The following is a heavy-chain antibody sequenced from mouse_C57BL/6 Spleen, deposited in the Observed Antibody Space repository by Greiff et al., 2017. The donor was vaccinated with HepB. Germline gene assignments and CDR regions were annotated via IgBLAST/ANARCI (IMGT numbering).Heavy chain of an antibody. D-gene: IGHD2-9*01. CDR2: IRNKANGYTT. CDR3: ARSTYYGYDYAMDY. V-gene: IGHV7-3*01. J-gene: IGHJ4*01. CDR1: GFTFTDYY. Sequence: DVRLVESGGGLVQPGGSLSLSCAASGFTFTDYYMSWVRQPPGKALEWLGFIRNKANGYTTEYSASVKGRFTISRENSQSILYLQMNALRAEDSATYYCARSTYYGYDYAMDYWGQGTSVTVSS.